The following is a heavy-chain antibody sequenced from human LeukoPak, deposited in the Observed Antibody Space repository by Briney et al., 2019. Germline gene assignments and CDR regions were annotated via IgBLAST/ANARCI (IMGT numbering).Heavy chain of an antibody. CDR1: GYFLSTYV. D-gene: IGHD5-18*01. CDR2: ISGYNGNT. V-gene: IGHV1-18*01. Sequence: ASVKVSCKACGYFLSTYVISWVRQAPGQGLEWMGWISGYNGNTNFAQKFQGRLIMTTDTSTTTAYMDLRSLRSDDTAVYYCVRQVEIGMALPDYWGKGTLVTVSS. CDR3: VRQVEIGMALPDY. J-gene: IGHJ4*02.